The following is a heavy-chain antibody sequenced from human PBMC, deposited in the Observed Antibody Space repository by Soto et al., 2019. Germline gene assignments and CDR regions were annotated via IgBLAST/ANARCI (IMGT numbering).Heavy chain of an antibody. V-gene: IGHV1-8*01. CDR2: MNPNSGNT. CDR3: ARAREYYYGMDV. J-gene: IGHJ6*02. CDR1: GYTFTSYD. Sequence: QVQLVQSGAEVKKPGASVKVSCKASGYTFTSYDINWVRQATGQGLEWMGWMNPNSGNTGYAQKFQGRVTMTRNTSISTANMALSSLRSQDTAVYYCARAREYYYGMDVWGQGTTVTVSS.